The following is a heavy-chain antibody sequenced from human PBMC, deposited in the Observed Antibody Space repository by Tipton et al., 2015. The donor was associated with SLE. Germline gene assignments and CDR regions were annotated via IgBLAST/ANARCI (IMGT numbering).Heavy chain of an antibody. Sequence: LRLSCAASGFTVSSNYMSWVRQPPGKGLEWIGEINHSGSTNYNPSLKSRVTISVDTSKNQFSLKLSSVTAADTAVYYCARGPGSPRPFDYWGQGTLVTVSS. CDR2: INHSGST. CDR1: GFTVSSNY. D-gene: IGHD6-13*01. J-gene: IGHJ4*02. V-gene: IGHV4-34*01. CDR3: ARGPGSPRPFDY.